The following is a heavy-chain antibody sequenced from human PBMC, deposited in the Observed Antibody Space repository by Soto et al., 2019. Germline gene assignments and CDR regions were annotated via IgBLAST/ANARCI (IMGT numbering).Heavy chain of an antibody. J-gene: IGHJ4*02. V-gene: IGHV1-58*02. Sequence: SVKVSCKASGYTFTGYYIQWVRQARGQRLEWMGWIVVGSGNTNYAQKFQERVTITRDMSTNTAYMELTSLRSEDTAVYYCAADPYCGGDCYFDYWGQGTMVTVSS. CDR3: AADPYCGGDCYFDY. D-gene: IGHD2-21*02. CDR1: GYTFTGYY. CDR2: IVVGSGNT.